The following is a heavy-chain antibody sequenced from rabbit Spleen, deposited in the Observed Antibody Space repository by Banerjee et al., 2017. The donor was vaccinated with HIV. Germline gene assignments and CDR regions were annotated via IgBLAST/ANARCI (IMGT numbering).Heavy chain of an antibody. CDR1: AFSFSDRDV. D-gene: IGHD4-2*01. Sequence: QEQLVESGGGLVKPEGSLTLTCKASAFSFSDRDVMCWVRQAPGKGLEWIACIDVSKRGNTYYASWTKGRFTISETSSTTVTLQMTSLTAADTATYFCARDAAGREDFNLWGPGTLVTVS. V-gene: IGHV1S45*01. CDR2: IDVSKRGNT. J-gene: IGHJ4*01. CDR3: ARDAAGREDFNL.